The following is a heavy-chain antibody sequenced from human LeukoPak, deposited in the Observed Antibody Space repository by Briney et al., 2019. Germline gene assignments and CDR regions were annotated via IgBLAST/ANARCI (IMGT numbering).Heavy chain of an antibody. D-gene: IGHD3-22*01. V-gene: IGHV3-33*01. Sequence: GRSLRLSCAASGFTFSSHGMHWVRQAPGKGLEWVAVIWYDGSKKFYADSVKGRFTISRDDSKNTLYLQMNSLRAEDAAVYYCARGEPHYYYDSSGYYYPWGQGTLVTVSS. CDR3: ARGEPHYYYDSSGYYYP. CDR1: GFTFSSHG. J-gene: IGHJ5*02. CDR2: IWYDGSKK.